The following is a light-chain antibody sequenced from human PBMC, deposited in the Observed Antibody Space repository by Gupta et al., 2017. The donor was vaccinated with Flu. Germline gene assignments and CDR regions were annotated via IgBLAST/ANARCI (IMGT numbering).Light chain of an antibody. CDR2: EDN. CDR1: SGAIHRNY. CDR3: QSYESSVI. J-gene: IGLJ2*01. V-gene: IGLV6-57*03. Sequence: NFMLTQPHSVSESPGNTATIPCPRSSGAIHRNYVHWYQQRPGSAPTTVICEDNRRPSGVPDRCSAAIDSSSTSASLTSAGLKTDEEAYYCCQSYESSVIFGGGTKLTVL.